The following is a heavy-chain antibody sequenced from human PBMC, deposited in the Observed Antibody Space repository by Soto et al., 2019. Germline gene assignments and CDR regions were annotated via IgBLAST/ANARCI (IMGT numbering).Heavy chain of an antibody. D-gene: IGHD3-22*01. Sequence: GESLKISCKGSGYIFTSYWIGWVRQMPGKGLEWMGIIYPGDSDTKYSPSFQGQVTISGDKSITTAYLQWSSLKASDTAMYYCASHLPYDTNGDYFVWGQGTLVTVSS. CDR2: IYPGDSDT. CDR1: GYIFTSYW. CDR3: ASHLPYDTNGDYFV. J-gene: IGHJ4*02. V-gene: IGHV5-51*01.